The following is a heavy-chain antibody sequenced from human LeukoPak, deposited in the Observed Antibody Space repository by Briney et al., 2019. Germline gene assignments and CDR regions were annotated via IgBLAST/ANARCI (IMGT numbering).Heavy chain of an antibody. CDR3: AKDGSRIAVAGELDY. D-gene: IGHD6-19*01. V-gene: IGHV3-43*02. Sequence: GSLRLSCAASGFTFDDYAMHWVRQAPGKGLEWVSLISGDGGSTYYADSVKGRFTISRDNSKNSLYLQMNSLRTEDTALYYCAKDGSRIAVAGELDYWGQGTLVTVSS. CDR2: ISGDGGST. J-gene: IGHJ4*02. CDR1: GFTFDDYA.